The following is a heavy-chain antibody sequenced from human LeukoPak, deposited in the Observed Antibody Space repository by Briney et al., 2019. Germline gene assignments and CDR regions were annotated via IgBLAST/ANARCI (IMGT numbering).Heavy chain of an antibody. CDR3: ARYSYDYDSHFEDVFDS. D-gene: IGHD5-18*01. J-gene: IGHJ3*01. CDR2: AHSRGHT. V-gene: IGHV4-59*01. Sequence: PSETLSLTYTVSGGSIRTNYWSWIRQAPGKGLEWIGYAHSRGHTRSNPSLESRVTISVDMSNNHLSLRLTSVAAADTAVYYCARYSYDYDSHFEDVFDSWGQGTMVTVSS. CDR1: GGSIRTNY.